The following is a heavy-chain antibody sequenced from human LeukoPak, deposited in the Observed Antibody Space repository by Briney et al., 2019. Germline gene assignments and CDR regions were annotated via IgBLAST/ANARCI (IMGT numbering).Heavy chain of an antibody. J-gene: IGHJ4*02. V-gene: IGHV4-38-2*01. CDR1: GYSISSGYY. Sequence: PSETLSLTCAVSGYSISSGYYWGWIRQPPGKGPEWIGSVFHSGSTSSYPSLKSRVTISVDTSKNQFSLKLSSVTAADTAVYYCARGDGSYSDWGQGTLVTVSS. CDR3: ARGDGSYSD. D-gene: IGHD2-15*01. CDR2: VFHSGST.